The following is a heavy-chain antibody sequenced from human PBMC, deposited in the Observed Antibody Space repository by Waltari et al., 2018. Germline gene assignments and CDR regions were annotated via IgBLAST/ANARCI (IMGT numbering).Heavy chain of an antibody. D-gene: IGHD4-17*01. J-gene: IGHJ4*02. CDR3: ARVWGVTTSDF. CDR1: GFSLSDYG. Sequence: EVQLVESGGGLVQPGGSLRLSCAASGFSLSDYGMNWVRQAPGKGLGWLSFISSTGPTIHYADSVKGRFTVSRYNTKNSLSLQMNSQGAEDTAVYYCARVWGVTTSDFWGQGTLVTVSS. CDR2: ISSTGPTI. V-gene: IGHV3-48*03.